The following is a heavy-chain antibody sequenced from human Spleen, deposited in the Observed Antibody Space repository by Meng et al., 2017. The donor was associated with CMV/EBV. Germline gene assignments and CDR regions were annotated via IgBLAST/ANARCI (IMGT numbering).Heavy chain of an antibody. CDR3: AGYSGWYGGDY. V-gene: IGHV4-61*01. J-gene: IGHJ4*02. Sequence: SVGSVSSGSYSCRWVRRPPSRHLADVGYLYYCRRANYHTSLRRRITISGDASKNKLSLKLRSVTAAGTAVNYCAGYSGWYGGDYWGQGTLVTVSS. D-gene: IGHD6-19*01. CDR2: LYYCRRA. CDR1: VGSVSSGSYS.